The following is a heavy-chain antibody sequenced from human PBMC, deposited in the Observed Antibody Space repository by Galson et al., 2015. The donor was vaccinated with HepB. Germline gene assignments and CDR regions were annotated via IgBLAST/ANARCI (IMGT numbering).Heavy chain of an antibody. Sequence: SLRLSCAASGFTFSSYWMHWVRQAPGKGLVWVSRINSDGSSTSYADSVKGRFTISRDNAKNTLYLQMNSLRAEDTAVYYCASYSNYVGTSFDYWGQGTLVTVSS. CDR3: ASYSNYVGTSFDY. V-gene: IGHV3-74*01. D-gene: IGHD4-11*01. CDR2: INSDGSST. CDR1: GFTFSSYW. J-gene: IGHJ4*02.